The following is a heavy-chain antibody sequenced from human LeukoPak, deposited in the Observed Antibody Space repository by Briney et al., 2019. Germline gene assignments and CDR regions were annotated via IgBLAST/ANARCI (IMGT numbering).Heavy chain of an antibody. Sequence: GGSLRLSCAASGFTFSSYAMSWVRQAPGKGLEWVSAISGSGGSTYYADSVKGRFTISRDNSKNTLYLQMNSLRAEDTAVYYCAKGGYCSSTSCYATHLFDYWGQGTLVTVSS. V-gene: IGHV3-23*01. CDR3: AKGGYCSSTSCYATHLFDY. J-gene: IGHJ4*02. CDR1: GFTFSSYA. D-gene: IGHD2-2*01. CDR2: ISGSGGST.